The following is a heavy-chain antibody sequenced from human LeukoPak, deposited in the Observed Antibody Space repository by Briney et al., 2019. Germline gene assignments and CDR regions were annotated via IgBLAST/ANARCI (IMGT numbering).Heavy chain of an antibody. CDR1: GFTFSSYA. V-gene: IGHV3-30-3*01. D-gene: IGHD2-15*01. Sequence: GRSLRLSCAASGFTFSSYAMHWVRQAPGKGLEWVAVISYDGSNKYYADSVKGRFTISRDNSKNTLYVQMNTLTVDDTALYYFASRSGHWDFWGPGTLVTASS. J-gene: IGHJ4*02. CDR2: ISYDGSNK. CDR3: ASRSGHWDF.